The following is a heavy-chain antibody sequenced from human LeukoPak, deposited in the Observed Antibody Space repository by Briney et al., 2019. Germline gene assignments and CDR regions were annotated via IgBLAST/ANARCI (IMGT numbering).Heavy chain of an antibody. CDR3: AKRLSGAYYFDY. Sequence: GGSLRLSCAASGFTVSSNYMSWVRQAPGKGLEWVSTISDSGGNTYYADSVKGRFTISRDNSKDTLFLQMSGLRAEDTAVYYCAKRLSGAYYFDYWGQGALVTVSS. CDR2: ISDSGGNT. D-gene: IGHD3-10*01. V-gene: IGHV3-23*01. J-gene: IGHJ4*02. CDR1: GFTVSSNY.